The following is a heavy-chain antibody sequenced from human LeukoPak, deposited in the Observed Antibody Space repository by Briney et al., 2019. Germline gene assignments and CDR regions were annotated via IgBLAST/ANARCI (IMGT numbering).Heavy chain of an antibody. CDR1: GFTFSSYA. J-gene: IGHJ4*02. CDR3: AREHDYGDYSLDY. CDR2: IYSGGST. V-gene: IGHV3-53*01. Sequence: GGSLRLSCAASGFTFSSYAMSWVRQAPGKGLEWVSVIYSGGSTYYADSVKGRFTISRDNSKNTLYLQMNGLRAEDTAVYYCAREHDYGDYSLDYWGQGTLVTVSS. D-gene: IGHD4-17*01.